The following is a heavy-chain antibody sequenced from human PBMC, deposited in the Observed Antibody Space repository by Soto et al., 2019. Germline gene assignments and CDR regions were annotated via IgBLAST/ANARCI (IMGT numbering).Heavy chain of an antibody. D-gene: IGHD3-22*01. CDR3: ARATYYYDSSGYYYGGSLDY. V-gene: IGHV1-69*01. CDR2: IIPIFGTA. CDR1: GGTFSSYA. J-gene: IGHJ4*02. Sequence: QVQLVQSGAEVKKPGSSVKVSCKASGGTFSSYAISWVRQAPGQGLEWMGGIIPIFGTANYAQKFQDRVTITADESTSTAYMELSSLRSEDTAVYYCARATYYYDSSGYYYGGSLDYWGQGTLVTVSS.